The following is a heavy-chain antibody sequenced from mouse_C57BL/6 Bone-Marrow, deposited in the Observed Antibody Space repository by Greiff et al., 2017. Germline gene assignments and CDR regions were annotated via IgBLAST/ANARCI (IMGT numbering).Heavy chain of an antibody. CDR3: ARGAYYSNLYYAMAY. J-gene: IGHJ4*01. D-gene: IGHD2-5*01. V-gene: IGHV3-5*01. CDR2: IYYSGTI. CDR1: GISITTGNYR. Sequence: EVKLMESGPGLVKPSQTVFLTCTVTGISITTGNYRWSWIRQFPGNKLEWIGYIYYSGTITYNPSLTSRTTITRDTPKNQFFLEMNSLTAEDTATYYCARGAYYSNLYYAMAYWGQGTSVTVSS.